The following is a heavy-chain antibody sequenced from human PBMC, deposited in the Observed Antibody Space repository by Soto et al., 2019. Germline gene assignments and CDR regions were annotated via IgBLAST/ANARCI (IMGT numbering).Heavy chain of an antibody. Sequence: GESLKISCAASGFTFSSYAMHWVRQAPGKGLEWVAVISYDGSNKYYADSVKGRFTISRDNSKNTLYLQMNSLRAEDTAVYYCARDQSQAASGWFDPWGQGTLVTVSS. CDR2: ISYDGSNK. CDR1: GFTFSSYA. D-gene: IGHD2-15*01. V-gene: IGHV3-30-3*01. CDR3: ARDQSQAASGWFDP. J-gene: IGHJ5*02.